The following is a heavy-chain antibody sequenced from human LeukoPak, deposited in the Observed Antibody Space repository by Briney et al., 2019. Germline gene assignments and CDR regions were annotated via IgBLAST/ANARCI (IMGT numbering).Heavy chain of an antibody. CDR1: GGSISSGGYY. CDR2: IYYSGST. J-gene: IGHJ4*02. V-gene: IGHV4-31*03. D-gene: IGHD5-18*01. Sequence: PSETLSLTCTVSGGSISSGGYYWSWIRQHPGKGLEWIGYIYYSGSTNYNPSLKSRVTISVDTSKNQFSLKLSSVTAADTAVYYCASRDLQLWSNFDYWGQGTLVTVSS. CDR3: ASRDLQLWSNFDY.